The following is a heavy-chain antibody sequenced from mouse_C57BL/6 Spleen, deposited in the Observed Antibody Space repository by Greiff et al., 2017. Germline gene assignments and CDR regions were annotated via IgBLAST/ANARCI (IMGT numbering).Heavy chain of an antibody. CDR2: IYPGSGNT. J-gene: IGHJ3*01. CDR1: GYSFTSYY. Sequence: VQLQQSGPELVKPGASVKISCKASGYSFTSYYIHWVKQRPGQGLEWIGWIYPGSGNTKYNEKFKGKATLTADTSSSTAYMQLSSLTSEDSAVYYCARSEDSRFAYWGQGTLVTVSA. CDR3: ARSEDSRFAY. V-gene: IGHV1-66*01.